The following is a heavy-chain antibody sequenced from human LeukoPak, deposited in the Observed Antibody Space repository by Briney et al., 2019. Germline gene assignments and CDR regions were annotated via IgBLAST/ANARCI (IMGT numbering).Heavy chain of an antibody. CDR2: INPSGGST. CDR1: GYTFTGYY. J-gene: IGHJ4*02. Sequence: PGASVKVSCKASGYTFTGYYMHWVRQAPGQGLEWMGIINPSGGSTSYAQKFQGRVTMTRDTSTSTVYMELSSLRSEDTAVYYCARVDTIYSSSSEWDFDYWGQGTLVTVSS. V-gene: IGHV1-46*01. D-gene: IGHD6-6*01. CDR3: ARVDTIYSSSSEWDFDY.